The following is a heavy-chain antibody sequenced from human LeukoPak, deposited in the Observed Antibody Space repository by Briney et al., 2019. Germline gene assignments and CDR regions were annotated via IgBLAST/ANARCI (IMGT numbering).Heavy chain of an antibody. CDR3: AREKPYYDFWSGYPDY. CDR1: GGSISSGSYY. V-gene: IGHV4-61*02. J-gene: IGHJ4*02. CDR2: IYTSGST. D-gene: IGHD3-3*01. Sequence: SETLSLTCTVSGGSISSGSYYWSWIRQPAGKGLEWIGRIYTSGSTNYNPSLKSRVTISVDTSKNQFSLKLSSVTAADTAVYYSAREKPYYDFWSGYPDYWGQGTLVTVSS.